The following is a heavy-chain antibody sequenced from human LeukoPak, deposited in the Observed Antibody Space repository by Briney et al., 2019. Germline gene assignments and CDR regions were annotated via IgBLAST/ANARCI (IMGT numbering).Heavy chain of an antibody. CDR2: INPNSGGT. CDR3: ARDDCGGDCYLVNWFDP. Sequence: ASVKVSCKASGYTFTGYYMHWVRQAPGQGLEWMGWINPNSGGTNYAQKFQGRVTMTRDTSIGTAYMELSRLRSDDTAVYYCARDDCGGDCYLVNWFDPWGQGTLVTVSS. D-gene: IGHD2-21*02. V-gene: IGHV1-2*02. CDR1: GYTFTGYY. J-gene: IGHJ5*02.